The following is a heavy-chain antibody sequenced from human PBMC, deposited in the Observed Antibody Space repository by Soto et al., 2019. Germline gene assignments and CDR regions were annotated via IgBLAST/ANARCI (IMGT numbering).Heavy chain of an antibody. CDR1: GGTFSSYT. CDR2: IIPILGIA. J-gene: IGHJ4*02. CDR3: ARGKVVATLHFDY. D-gene: IGHD1-26*01. V-gene: IGHV1-69*02. Sequence: QVQLVQSGAEVKKPGSSVKVSCKASGGTFSSYTISWVRQAPGQGLEWMGRIIPILGIANYAQKFQGRVTITADKSTSTAYMELSSLRSEDTAVYYCARGKVVATLHFDYWGQGTLVTVAS.